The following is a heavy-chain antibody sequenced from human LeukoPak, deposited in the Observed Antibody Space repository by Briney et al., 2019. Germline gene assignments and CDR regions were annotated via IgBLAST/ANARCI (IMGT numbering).Heavy chain of an antibody. J-gene: IGHJ4*02. V-gene: IGHV4-39*01. Sequence: SETLSLTCTVSGGSISSSSYYWGWIRQPPGKGLEWIGSIYYSGSTYYNPSLKSRVTISVDTSKNQFSLKLNSVTAADTAVYYCARLAASLGYCSGGSCLKRGFDYWGQGTLVTVSS. CDR1: GGSISSSSYY. D-gene: IGHD2-15*01. CDR2: IYYSGST. CDR3: ARLAASLGYCSGGSCLKRGFDY.